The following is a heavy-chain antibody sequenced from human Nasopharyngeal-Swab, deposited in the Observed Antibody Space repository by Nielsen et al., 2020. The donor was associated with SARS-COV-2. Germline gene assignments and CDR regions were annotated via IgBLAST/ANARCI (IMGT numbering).Heavy chain of an antibody. V-gene: IGHV3-74*01. CDR2: INPDGNTI. J-gene: IGHJ6*02. CDR1: GFSLSSYW. Sequence: GESLKISCAASGFSLSSYWMHWVRQAPGKGLSWVSRINPDGNTINYADSVKGRFTISRDNAKNSLYLQMNSLRAEDTAMYYCARDGLDYDFWSAYFMDVWGQGTTVTVSS. D-gene: IGHD3-3*01. CDR3: ARDGLDYDFWSAYFMDV.